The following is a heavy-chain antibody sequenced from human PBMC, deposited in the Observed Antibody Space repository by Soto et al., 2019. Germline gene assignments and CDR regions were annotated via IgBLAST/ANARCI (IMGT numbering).Heavy chain of an antibody. D-gene: IGHD2-2*01. V-gene: IGHV3-21*06. Sequence: PGGSLRLSCAASGFTFTTYNLTWVRQSPGKGLEWVASIGSSSNYIYYADSVKGRFTISRDNAKNSLFLQMNSLRAEDTAVYYCATLTYCSSASCPNYYYVMDVWGQGTTVTVSS. CDR1: GFTFTTYN. CDR3: ATLTYCSSASCPNYYYVMDV. CDR2: IGSSSNYI. J-gene: IGHJ6*02.